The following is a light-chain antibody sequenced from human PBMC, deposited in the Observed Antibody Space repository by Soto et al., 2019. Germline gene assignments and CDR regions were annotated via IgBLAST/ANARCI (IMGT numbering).Light chain of an antibody. CDR3: QQYDDWPPSWT. CDR2: GAS. Sequence: EIVMTQSPATLSVSPGERATLSCRASQSVSSNLAWYQQKPGQAPRLLIYGASTRATGIPARFSGSGSGTECTLTISSLQSEDFAIYLCQQYDDWPPSWTFGQGTKVEIK. J-gene: IGKJ1*01. V-gene: IGKV3-15*01. CDR1: QSVSSN.